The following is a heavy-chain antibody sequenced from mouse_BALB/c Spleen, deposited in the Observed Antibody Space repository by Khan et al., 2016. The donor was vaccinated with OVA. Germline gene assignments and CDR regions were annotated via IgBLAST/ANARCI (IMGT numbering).Heavy chain of an antibody. Sequence: VQLKESGPSLVKPSPTLSLTCSVTGDSITSGYWSWIRKFPGNKLEYMGYMIYTGYTDYNPSLKSRIAITRHTSKNQYYLQLNSVTAEDTATYYCARSTYRYVFAYWGQGTLVTVSA. J-gene: IGHJ3*01. CDR2: MIYTGYT. CDR1: GDSITSGY. CDR3: ARSTYRYVFAY. D-gene: IGHD2-14*01. V-gene: IGHV3-8*02.